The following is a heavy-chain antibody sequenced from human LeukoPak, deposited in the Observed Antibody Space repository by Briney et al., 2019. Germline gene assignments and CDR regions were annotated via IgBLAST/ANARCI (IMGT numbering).Heavy chain of an antibody. V-gene: IGHV4-34*01. J-gene: IGHJ4*02. D-gene: IGHD1-14*01. CDR1: GGSFSGYY. CDR3: AIDSPSTNVNPH. Sequence: SETLSLTCAVYGGSFSGYYWSWIRQPPGKGLEWIGEINHSGSTNYNPSLKSRVTISVDTSKNQFSLKLSSVTAADTAVHYCAIDSPSTNVNPHWGQGTLVTVSS. CDR2: INHSGST.